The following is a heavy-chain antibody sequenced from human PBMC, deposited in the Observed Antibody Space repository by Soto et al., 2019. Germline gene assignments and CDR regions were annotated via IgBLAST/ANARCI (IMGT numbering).Heavy chain of an antibody. CDR2: INPNSGGT. D-gene: IGHD3-22*01. Sequence: GVSAKVCCKASGYTFNGYYMHWARQENEQGLEWMGWINPNSGGTNYAQKFQGWVTMTRDTSISTAYMELSRLRSDDTAVYYCAREYYYDSSGYYLGSAFDIWGQGTMVTVSS. CDR1: GYTFNGYY. V-gene: IGHV1-2*04. J-gene: IGHJ3*02. CDR3: AREYYYDSSGYYLGSAFDI.